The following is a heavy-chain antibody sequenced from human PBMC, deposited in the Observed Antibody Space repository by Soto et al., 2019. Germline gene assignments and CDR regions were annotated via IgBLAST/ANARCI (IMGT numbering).Heavy chain of an antibody. D-gene: IGHD6-19*01. CDR1: GYSFTSLH. Sequence: QVQLMQSGSEVRKPGASVKVSCKASGYSFTSLHVNWVRQAAGQGLEWIGWMNPHSGDTGYAQKFQGRVTMTRDISLSTAYLELRSRTSQGTAVPVCATGSPSPVDPFCQGTLVTVSS. CDR3: ATGSPSPVDP. CDR2: MNPHSGDT. J-gene: IGHJ5*02. V-gene: IGHV1-8*01.